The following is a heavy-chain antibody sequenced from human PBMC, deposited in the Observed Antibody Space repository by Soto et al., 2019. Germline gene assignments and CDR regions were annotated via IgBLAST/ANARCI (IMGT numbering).Heavy chain of an antibody. CDR1: DGSISSYY. CDR3: ARDKYYDFCSFYYRDYYYYGMDV. CDR2: IYYSGST. Sequence: PSETLSLTCTVSDGSISSYYWSWIRQPPGKGLEWIGYIYYSGSTNYNPSLKSRVTISVDTSKNQFSLKLSSVTAADTAVYYCARDKYYDFCSFYYRDYYYYGMDVWGQGTTVTVSS. D-gene: IGHD3-3*01. V-gene: IGHV4-59*01. J-gene: IGHJ6*02.